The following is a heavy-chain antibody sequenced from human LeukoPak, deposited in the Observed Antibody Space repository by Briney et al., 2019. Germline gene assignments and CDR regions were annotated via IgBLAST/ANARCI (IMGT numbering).Heavy chain of an antibody. Sequence: GGSLTLSCAASGFTFSSYGMHWVRQAPGKGLEWVAVIWYDGSNKYYADSVKGRFTISRDNSKNTLYLQMNSLRAEDTAVYYCAREGTSHGRRGYFDYWGQGTLVTVSS. V-gene: IGHV3-33*01. CDR1: GFTFSSYG. D-gene: IGHD2-2*01. CDR3: AREGTSHGRRGYFDY. CDR2: IWYDGSNK. J-gene: IGHJ4*02.